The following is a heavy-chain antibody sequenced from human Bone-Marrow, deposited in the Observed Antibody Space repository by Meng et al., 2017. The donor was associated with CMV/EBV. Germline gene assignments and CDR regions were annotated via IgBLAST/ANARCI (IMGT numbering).Heavy chain of an antibody. CDR1: GFTFSSYA. D-gene: IGHD3-3*01. J-gene: IGHJ6*02. Sequence: GGSLRLSCTASGFTFSSYAMHWVRQAPGKGLEWVAVILYDGSNKYYADSVKGRFTISRDNSKNTLFRQRNSLRAEETAVYYCARRGGFGVVIINYYYGMDVWGQGTTVTVSS. V-gene: IGHV3-30-3*01. CDR2: ILYDGSNK. CDR3: ARRGGFGVVIINYYYGMDV.